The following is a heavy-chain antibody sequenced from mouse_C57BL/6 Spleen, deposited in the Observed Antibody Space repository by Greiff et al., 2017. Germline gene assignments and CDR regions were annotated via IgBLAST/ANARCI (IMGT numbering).Heavy chain of an antibody. CDR2: IRNKANNHAT. J-gene: IGHJ2*01. CDR3: TRQGLHYYFDY. Sequence: DVQLQESGGGLVQPGGSMKLSCAASGFTFSDAWMDWVRQSPEKGLEWVAEIRNKANNHATYYAESVKGRFTISRDDSKSSVYLQMNSLRAEDTGIYYCTRQGLHYYFDYWGQGTTLTVSS. V-gene: IGHV6-6*01. D-gene: IGHD2-4*01. CDR1: GFTFSDAW.